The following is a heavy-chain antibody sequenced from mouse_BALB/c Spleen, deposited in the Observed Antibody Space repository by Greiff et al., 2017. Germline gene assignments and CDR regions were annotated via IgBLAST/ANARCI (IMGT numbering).Heavy chain of an antibody. CDR2: IDPANGNT. Sequence: EVHLVESGAELVKPGASVKLSCTASGFNIKDTYMHWVKQRPEQGLEWIGRIDPANGNTKYDPKFQGKATITADTSSNTAYLQLSSLTSEDTAVYYCARDDETYAMDYWGQGTSVTVSS. J-gene: IGHJ4*01. V-gene: IGHV14-3*02. CDR3: ARDDETYAMDY. D-gene: IGHD2-12*01. CDR1: GFNIKDTY.